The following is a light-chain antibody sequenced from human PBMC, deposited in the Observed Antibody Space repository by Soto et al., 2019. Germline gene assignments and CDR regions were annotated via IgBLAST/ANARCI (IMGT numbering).Light chain of an antibody. V-gene: IGLV2-11*01. CDR2: DVT. Sequence: QSLLTQPRPVSGSLGKSVPISCPGTSREFGCYNYVSWYQQHPGKAPKLMIYDVTKRPSGVPNRFSGSKSGYTASLTISGLQADDEADYYCCSHAGSYTFYVFGTGTKVTVL. CDR1: SREFGCYNY. J-gene: IGLJ1*01. CDR3: CSHAGSYTFYV.